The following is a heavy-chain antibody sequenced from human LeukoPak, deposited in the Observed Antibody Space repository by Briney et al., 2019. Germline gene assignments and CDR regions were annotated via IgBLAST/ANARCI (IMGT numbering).Heavy chain of an antibody. Sequence: ASVKVSCKASGYTFTSYGISWVRQAPGQGLEWMGLINACNGNTNYAQKLQGRVTMTTDTSTSTAYMELSSLRSDDTAVYYCARDHYYDSSASGDAFDIRGQGTMVTVSS. CDR2: INACNGNT. V-gene: IGHV1-18*01. CDR1: GYTFTSYG. CDR3: ARDHYYDSSASGDAFDI. D-gene: IGHD3-22*01. J-gene: IGHJ3*02.